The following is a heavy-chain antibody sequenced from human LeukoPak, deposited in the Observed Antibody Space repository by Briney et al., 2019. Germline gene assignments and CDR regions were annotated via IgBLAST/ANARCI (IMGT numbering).Heavy chain of an antibody. CDR3: ARHEYGFGAFDI. CDR2: IDYSAST. Sequence: SETLSLTCTVSGGSISTYYWSWIRQPPGKGLEWIAYIDYSASTNYNPSLKSRVTISVDTSNNQFSLKLSSVTAADTAVYYCARHEYGFGAFDIWGQGTRVTVSS. CDR1: GGSISTYY. V-gene: IGHV4-59*01. D-gene: IGHD4/OR15-4a*01. J-gene: IGHJ3*02.